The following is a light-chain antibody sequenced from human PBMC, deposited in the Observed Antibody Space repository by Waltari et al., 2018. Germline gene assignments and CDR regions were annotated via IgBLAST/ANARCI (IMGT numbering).Light chain of an antibody. CDR2: DVS. Sequence: QSALTQPASVSGSPGPSITISCTGTNSDIDAYDYVAWYQQHPGKAPKLILYDVSGRPSGISNCFSGSKSDNTASLTISGLQDEDEADYYCSSYATSNTVVFGGGTKVTVL. J-gene: IGLJ2*01. CDR3: SSYATSNTVV. CDR1: NSDIDAYDY. V-gene: IGLV2-14*03.